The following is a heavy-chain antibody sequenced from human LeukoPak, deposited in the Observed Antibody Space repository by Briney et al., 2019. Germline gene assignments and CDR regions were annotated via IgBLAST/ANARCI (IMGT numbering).Heavy chain of an antibody. D-gene: IGHD2-15*01. CDR1: AVTFGDYA. CDR3: TRDSSWSFDY. J-gene: IGHJ4*02. CDR2: IRSQAYGGTT. V-gene: IGHV3-49*04. Sequence: GGSLRLSCTASAVTFGDYAMSWVRQAPGKGLEWVGFIRSQAYGGTTEYAASVKGRFIISRNDSKSIAYLQMNSLKTDDTAVYYCTRDSSWSFDYWGQGTLVTVSS.